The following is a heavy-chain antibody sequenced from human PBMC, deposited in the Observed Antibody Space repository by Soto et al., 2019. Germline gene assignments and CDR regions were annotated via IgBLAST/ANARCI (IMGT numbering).Heavy chain of an antibody. CDR1: GFTVRSNY. CDR3: ARVSSPFGY. CDR2: IYSSGNT. J-gene: IGHJ4*02. D-gene: IGHD3-16*01. Sequence: EVQLVETGGGLIQPGGSLRLSCAVSGFTVRSNYMNWVRQAPGKGLEWVLVIYSSGNTYYADSVKGRFTMSRDTSNNTVFLQMNSLRAEDTAVYYCARVSSPFGYWGQGTLVTVSS. V-gene: IGHV3-53*02.